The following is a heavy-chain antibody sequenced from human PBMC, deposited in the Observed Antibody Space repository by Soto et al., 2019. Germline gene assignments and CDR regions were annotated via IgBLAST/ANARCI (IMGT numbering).Heavy chain of an antibody. Sequence: GSLRLSCAASGFTFSSYAMSWIRQPPGKGLEWIGEINHSGSTNYNPSLKSRVTISVDTSKNQFSLKLSSVTAADTAVYYCASGFGGVIVIKNWFDPWGQGTLVTVSS. CDR3: ASGFGGVIVIKNWFDP. D-gene: IGHD3-16*02. CDR2: INHSGST. V-gene: IGHV4-34*01. CDR1: GFTFSSYA. J-gene: IGHJ5*02.